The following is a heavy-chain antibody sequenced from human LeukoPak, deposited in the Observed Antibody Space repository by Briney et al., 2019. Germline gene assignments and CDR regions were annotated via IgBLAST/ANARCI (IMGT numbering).Heavy chain of an antibody. D-gene: IGHD6-6*01. CDR3: ARFSSSSGKGTFDY. J-gene: IGHJ4*02. CDR2: INHSGST. CDR1: GGSFSGYY. Sequence: NPSETLSLTCAVYGGSFSGYYWSWIRQPPGKGLEWIGEINHSGSTNYNPSLKSRVTISVDTSKNQFSLKLSSVTAADTAVYYCARFSSSSGKGTFDYWGQGTLVTVSS. V-gene: IGHV4-34*01.